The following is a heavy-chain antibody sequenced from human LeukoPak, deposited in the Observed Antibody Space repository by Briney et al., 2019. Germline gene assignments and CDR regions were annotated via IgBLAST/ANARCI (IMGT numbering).Heavy chain of an antibody. CDR3: ARGEYQLPQGN. CDR1: GFTLSSNY. J-gene: IGHJ4*02. CDR2: IYSGGST. Sequence: GGSLRLSCAASGFTLSSNYMSWVRQAPGKGLEWVSVIYSGGSTYYADSVKGRSTISRDNSNNTLYLQMNSLRAEDTAVYYCARGEYQLPQGNWGQGTLVTVSS. V-gene: IGHV3-66*02. D-gene: IGHD2-2*01.